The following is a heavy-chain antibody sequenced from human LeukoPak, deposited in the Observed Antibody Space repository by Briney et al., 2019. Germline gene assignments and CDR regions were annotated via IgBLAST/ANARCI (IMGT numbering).Heavy chain of an antibody. V-gene: IGHV4-39*01. Sequence: SETLSLTCTLSGGSVSNSHYHGGWFRQPPGKGLEWIASIYYTGTSYHNPSFHTRLTISADTSKNQVSLMLSSMTAADTALYYCARQSSGTYYNYDYMDVWGKGTTVTVSS. CDR2: IYYTGTS. CDR1: GGSVSNSHYH. CDR3: ARQSSGTYYNYDYMDV. J-gene: IGHJ6*03. D-gene: IGHD3-22*01.